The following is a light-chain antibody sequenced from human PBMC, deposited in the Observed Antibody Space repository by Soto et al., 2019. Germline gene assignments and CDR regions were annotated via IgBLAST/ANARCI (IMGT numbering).Light chain of an antibody. J-gene: IGKJ1*01. CDR3: QQYGNSPWT. CDR1: QIVSSSY. Sequence: EVVLAQSPVTLALSRGEIATLSCSASQIVSSSYLAWYQHRPGQAPRLLIFGASSRAAGIPDRFSGTGSGTNFTLTISRLEPEDFAVYYCQQYGNSPWTFGQGTKV. CDR2: GAS. V-gene: IGKV3-20*01.